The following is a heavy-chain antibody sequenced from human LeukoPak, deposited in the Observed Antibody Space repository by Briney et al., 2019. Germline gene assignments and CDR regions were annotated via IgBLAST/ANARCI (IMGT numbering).Heavy chain of an antibody. CDR2: IYSSGST. CDR1: GGSISGYY. V-gene: IGHV4-4*09. D-gene: IGHD4-17*01. J-gene: IGHJ6*02. Sequence: PSETLSLTCSVSGGSISGYYWSWIRQPPGQTLEWIGYIYSSGSTNYNPSLQSRVTMSVDTSMNQFSLRLSSVTAADTAVYYCARGSGVHDYGDYDASEGYGMDVWGQGTTVTVSS. CDR3: ARGSGVHDYGDYDASEGYGMDV.